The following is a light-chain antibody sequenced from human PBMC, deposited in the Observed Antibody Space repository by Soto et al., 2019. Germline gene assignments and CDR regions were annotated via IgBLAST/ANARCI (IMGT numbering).Light chain of an antibody. V-gene: IGKV1-39*01. CDR2: SAS. Sequence: DIQFTQSPSSLSASVGDRVTITCRVSQGISSYLNWYRQKPGKVPKLLIYSASTLQGGVPSRFSGGGSGTEFTLTISSLQPEDFATYYCQQSYNIPPITFGQGTRLEIK. J-gene: IGKJ5*01. CDR1: QGISSY. CDR3: QQSYNIPPIT.